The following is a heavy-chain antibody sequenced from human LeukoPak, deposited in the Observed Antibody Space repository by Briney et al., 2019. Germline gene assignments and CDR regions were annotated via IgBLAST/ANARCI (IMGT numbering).Heavy chain of an antibody. Sequence: ASVKVSCKASGYTFTSYGISWVRQAPGQGLEWMGWISAYNGNTNYAQKLQGRVTMTTDTSTSTAYMELRSLRSDDTAVYYCARDQSDCSSTSRYTGTFDPWGQGTLVTVSS. CDR2: ISAYNGNT. CDR3: ARDQSDCSSTSRYTGTFDP. CDR1: GYTFTSYG. D-gene: IGHD2-2*02. V-gene: IGHV1-18*01. J-gene: IGHJ5*02.